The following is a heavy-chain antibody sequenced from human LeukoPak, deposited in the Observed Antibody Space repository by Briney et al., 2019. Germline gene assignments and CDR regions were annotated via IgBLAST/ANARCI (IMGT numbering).Heavy chain of an antibody. CDR1: GYTFTSYD. D-gene: IGHD6-19*01. Sequence: GASVKVPCKASGYTFTSYDINWVRQATGQGLEWMGWMNPNSGNTGYAQKFQGRVTITRNTSISTAYMELSSLRSEDTAVYYCARGSGSGWVFDPWGQGTLVTVSS. CDR2: MNPNSGNT. V-gene: IGHV1-8*03. J-gene: IGHJ5*02. CDR3: ARGSGSGWVFDP.